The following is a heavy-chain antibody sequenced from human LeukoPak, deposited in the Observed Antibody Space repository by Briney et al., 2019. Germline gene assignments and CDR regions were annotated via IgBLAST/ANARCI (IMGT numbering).Heavy chain of an antibody. J-gene: IGHJ5*02. Sequence: GGSLRLSCAASGFTFSHYAMNWARQAPGKGLEWVSGISGSGGSTFYADSVKGRFTISRDNSKNTLYLQMTSLRADDTAVFYCAKEGAEYNLNAWGQGTLVTVSS. V-gene: IGHV3-23*01. CDR3: AKEGAEYNLNA. CDR2: ISGSGGST. CDR1: GFTFSHYA. D-gene: IGHD1-1*01.